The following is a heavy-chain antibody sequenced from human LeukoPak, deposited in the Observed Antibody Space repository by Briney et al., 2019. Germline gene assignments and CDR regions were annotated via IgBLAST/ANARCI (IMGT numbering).Heavy chain of an antibody. Sequence: SVKVSCKASGGTFSSYAISWVRQAPGQGLEWMGRIIPILGIANYAQKFQGRVTITADKSTSTAYMELSSLRSEDTAVYYCARVAMVRGVIGAFDIWGQGTMVTVSS. V-gene: IGHV1-69*04. CDR3: ARVAMVRGVIGAFDI. D-gene: IGHD3-10*01. CDR1: GGTFSSYA. J-gene: IGHJ3*02. CDR2: IIPILGIA.